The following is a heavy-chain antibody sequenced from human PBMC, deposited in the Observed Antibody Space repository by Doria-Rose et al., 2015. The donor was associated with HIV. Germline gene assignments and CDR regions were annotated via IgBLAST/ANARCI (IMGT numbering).Heavy chain of an antibody. CDR2: INHSGST. D-gene: IGHD1-1*01. Sequence: QVQLQESGAGLVKPSETLSLTCAVFGGSFSGYYWSWIRQPPGKGLEWIGDINHSGSTNYKTSLKSRVTISSDTSRNRFSLKRSSVTAADTAVYYCARGLLRGGWNDVDYYYGMDVWGQGTTVTVSS. CDR1: GGSFSGYY. J-gene: IGHJ6*02. CDR3: ARGLLRGGWNDVDYYYGMDV. V-gene: IGHV4-34*01.